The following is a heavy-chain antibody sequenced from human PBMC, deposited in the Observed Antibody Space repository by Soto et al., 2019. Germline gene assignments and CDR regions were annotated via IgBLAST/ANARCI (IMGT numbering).Heavy chain of an antibody. CDR1: GFSFSNSE. D-gene: IGHD2-21*01. V-gene: IGHV3-48*03. CDR3: ARSGGDYRPFDS. CDR2: MTGSGSAI. J-gene: IGHJ4*02. Sequence: EVQLVESGGGLVQPGGSLRLSCAASGFSFSNSEMNWIRQAPGKGLEWVSHMTGSGSAIYYADSVKGRFTISRGNAKNSLYLHLNSLRAEDTALYYCARSGGDYRPFDSWGQGTLVTVSS.